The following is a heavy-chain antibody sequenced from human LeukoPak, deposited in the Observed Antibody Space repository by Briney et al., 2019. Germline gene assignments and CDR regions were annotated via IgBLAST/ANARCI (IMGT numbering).Heavy chain of an antibody. V-gene: IGHV1-2*02. J-gene: IGHJ4*02. D-gene: IGHD6-19*01. CDR3: AREDNSGWYRKAAFDY. CDR1: GYTFTGYY. CDR2: INPNGGGT. Sequence: ASVKVSCKASGYTFTGYYMHWVRQAPGQGLEWMGWINPNGGGTNYAQKFQGRVTLTRDTSISTAYMEVNSLESDDPAVYYCAREDNSGWYRKAAFDYWGQGTLVTVTS.